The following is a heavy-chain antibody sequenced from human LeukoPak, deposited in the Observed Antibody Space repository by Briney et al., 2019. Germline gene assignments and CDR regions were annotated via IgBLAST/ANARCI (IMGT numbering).Heavy chain of an antibody. J-gene: IGHJ4*02. V-gene: IGHV1-18*04. D-gene: IGHD2-15*01. CDR1: GYTFTSYY. CDR3: ARDFFHGHCAGLSCFLLDY. Sequence: ASVKVSCKASGYTFTSYYMHWVRQAPGQGLEWMGWISANNGDTNSAQKFQDRVTMTTDTSTSTAYMELRSLRSDDTAVYYCARDFFHGHCAGLSCFLLDYWGQGSLVTVSS. CDR2: ISANNGDT.